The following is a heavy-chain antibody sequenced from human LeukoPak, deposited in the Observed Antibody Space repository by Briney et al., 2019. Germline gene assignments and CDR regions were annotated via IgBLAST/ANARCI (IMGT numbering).Heavy chain of an antibody. CDR2: IYHSGST. CDR1: GGSISSYY. D-gene: IGHD6-19*01. CDR3: ARESSGWTGNY. V-gene: IGHV4-38-2*02. Sequence: SETLSLTCTVSGGSISSYYWSWIRQPPGKGLEWIGSIYHSGSTYYNPSLKSRVTISVDTSKNQFSLKLSSVTAADTAVYYCARESSGWTGNYWGQGTLVTVSS. J-gene: IGHJ4*02.